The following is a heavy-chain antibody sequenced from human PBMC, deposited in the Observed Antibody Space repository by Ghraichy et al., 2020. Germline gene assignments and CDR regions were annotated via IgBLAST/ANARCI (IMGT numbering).Heavy chain of an antibody. CDR2: FSGSGGST. J-gene: IGHJ4*02. D-gene: IGHD3-3*01. V-gene: IGHV3-23*01. CDR3: AKGSYYAFWSGYYNPHFDY. CDR1: GFTFSRYA. Sequence: GGSLRLSCAASGFTFSRYAMSWVRQAPGKGLEWVSGFSGSGGSTYYADSVKGRFTISRDNSKNTLYLQMSSLRAEDTAVYYCAKGSYYAFWSGYYNPHFDYWGQGTLVTVAS.